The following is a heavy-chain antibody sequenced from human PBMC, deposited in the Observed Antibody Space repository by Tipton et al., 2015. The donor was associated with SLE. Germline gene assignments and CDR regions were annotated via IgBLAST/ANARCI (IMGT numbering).Heavy chain of an antibody. V-gene: IGHV4-31*03. CDR1: GGSISDGAYY. J-gene: IGHJ2*01. Sequence: LRLSCSVSGGSISDGAYYWSWIRQHPGKGLEWIGYIYYTGATYFNPSLESRVTMSVDTSENQFSLKLTSVTAADTAIYYCARMGGIRWCFDLWGRGTLVTVSS. CDR2: IYYTGAT. D-gene: IGHD3-16*01. CDR3: ARMGGIRWCFDL.